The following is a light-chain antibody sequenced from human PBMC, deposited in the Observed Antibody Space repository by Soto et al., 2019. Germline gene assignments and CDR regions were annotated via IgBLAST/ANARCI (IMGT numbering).Light chain of an antibody. J-gene: IGKJ4*01. V-gene: IGKV3-11*01. CDR2: DAS. CDR1: QDIGTS. CDR3: QQRGNWPLT. Sequence: ETVLTQSPDTLSLSPGERATLSCRASQDIGTSLIWYQQKLGQAPRLLIHDASSRATGIPSRFSGSGSGTDFTLTISSLEPEDFAVYYCQQRGNWPLTFGGGTKVEF.